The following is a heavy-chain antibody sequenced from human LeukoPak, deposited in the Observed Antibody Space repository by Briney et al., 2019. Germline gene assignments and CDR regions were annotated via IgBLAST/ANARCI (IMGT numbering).Heavy chain of an antibody. J-gene: IGHJ6*02. V-gene: IGHV4-4*07. CDR2: IYASGST. Sequence: LETLSLTCTVSGGSISSYYWSWIRQPAGKGLEWIGRIYASGSTNYNPSLKSRGTMSVDTSKNQFSLKLTSVTAADTAVYYCARDGKGYDILSGYGMDVWVQGTTDTVSS. CDR1: GGSISSYY. D-gene: IGHD3-9*01. CDR3: ARDGKGYDILSGYGMDV.